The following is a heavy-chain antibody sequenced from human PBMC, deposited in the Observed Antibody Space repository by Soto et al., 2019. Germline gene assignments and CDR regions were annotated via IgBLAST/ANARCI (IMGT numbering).Heavy chain of an antibody. CDR1: GGTFSIYA. CDR2: IIPIFGTA. V-gene: IGHV1-69*13. CDR3: ARDHDSSGGSFDY. J-gene: IGHJ4*02. Sequence: SVKVSCKASGGTFSIYAISWLRQAPGQGLEWMGGIIPIFGTANYAQKFQGRVTITADESTSTAYMELSSLRSEDTAVYYCARDHDSSGGSFDYWGQGTLVTVSS. D-gene: IGHD3-22*01.